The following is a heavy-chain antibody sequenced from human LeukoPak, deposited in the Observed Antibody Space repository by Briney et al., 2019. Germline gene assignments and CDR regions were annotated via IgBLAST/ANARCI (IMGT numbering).Heavy chain of an antibody. CDR1: GGTFSSYA. CDR3: ARPLWSGSPYAFDI. J-gene: IGHJ3*02. Sequence: ASVKVSCKASGGTFSSYAISWVRQAPGQGLEWMGGIIPIFGTANYAQKFQGRVTITTDESTSTAYMELSSLRSEDTAVYYCARPLWSGSPYAFDIWGQGTMVTVSS. V-gene: IGHV1-69*05. CDR2: IIPIFGTA. D-gene: IGHD3-3*01.